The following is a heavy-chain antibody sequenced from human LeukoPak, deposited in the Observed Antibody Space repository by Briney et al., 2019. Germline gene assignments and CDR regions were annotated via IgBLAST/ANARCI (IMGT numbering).Heavy chain of an antibody. D-gene: IGHD3-10*01. CDR3: ARSSASYHFDMDV. J-gene: IGHJ6*04. Sequence: GESLKISCQGSGYTFTSPWIGWVRQMPGKGLEWMGIIDPSDSDTRYSPSFQGQVTISADNSISTAYMFWGSLKASDTAKYYCARSSASYHFDMDVWGKGTTVIVSS. CDR2: IDPSDSDT. CDR1: GYTFTSPW. V-gene: IGHV5-51*01.